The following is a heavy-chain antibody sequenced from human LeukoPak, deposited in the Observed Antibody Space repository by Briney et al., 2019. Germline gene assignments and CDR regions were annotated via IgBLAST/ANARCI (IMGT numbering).Heavy chain of an antibody. V-gene: IGHV4-38-2*02. CDR1: GYSISSGYY. D-gene: IGHD3-10*01. CDR2: IDYSGST. CDR3: SRGYYYMDV. J-gene: IGHJ6*03. Sequence: SETLSLTCTVSGYSISSGYYWGWIRQPPGKGLEWIGYIDYSGSTNYNPSLKSRVTISVDTSKNQFSLKLSSVTAADTAVYYCSRGYYYMDVWGKGTTVTVSS.